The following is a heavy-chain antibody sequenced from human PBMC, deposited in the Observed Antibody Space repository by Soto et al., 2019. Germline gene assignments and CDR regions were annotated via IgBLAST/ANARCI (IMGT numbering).Heavy chain of an antibody. CDR3: ARDPGRVGAVFDY. CDR2: ISSSSSDI. D-gene: IGHD1-26*01. V-gene: IGHV3-21*01. Sequence: EVQLVESGGGLVKPGGSLRLSCAASGFTFNSYSMNWVRQAPGKGLEWVSSISSSSSDIYYADSLKGRFTISRDNAKNSLYLQINNMKAEDTAGYYCARDPGRVGAVFDYWGQGTLVTVSS. CDR1: GFTFNSYS. J-gene: IGHJ4*02.